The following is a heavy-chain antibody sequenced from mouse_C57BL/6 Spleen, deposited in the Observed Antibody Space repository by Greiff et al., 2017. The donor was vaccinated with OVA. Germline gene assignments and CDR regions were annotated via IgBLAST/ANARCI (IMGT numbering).Heavy chain of an antibody. CDR3: YFAY. V-gene: IGHV1-26*01. CDR2: INPNNGGT. J-gene: IGHJ3*01. Sequence: EVKLQQSGPELVKPGASVKISCKASGYTFTDYYMNWVKQSHGKSLEWIGDINPNNGGTSYNQKFKGKATLTVDKSSSTAYMELRSLTSEDSAVYYCYFAYWGQGTLVTVSA. CDR1: GYTFTDYY.